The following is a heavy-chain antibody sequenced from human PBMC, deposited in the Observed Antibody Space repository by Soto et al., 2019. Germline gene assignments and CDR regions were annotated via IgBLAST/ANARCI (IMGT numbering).Heavy chain of an antibody. D-gene: IGHD2-15*01. CDR2: ISGSGGST. Sequence: GGSLSLSCSSSGFTFSSYAMSWVRQAPGKGLEWVSAISGSGGSTYYADSVKGRFTISRDNSKNTLSLQMNSLTAEDTAVYFCAKRRGAGVHCDYWGQGALVTGCS. CDR1: GFTFSSYA. J-gene: IGHJ4*02. CDR3: AKRRGAGVHCDY. V-gene: IGHV3-23*01.